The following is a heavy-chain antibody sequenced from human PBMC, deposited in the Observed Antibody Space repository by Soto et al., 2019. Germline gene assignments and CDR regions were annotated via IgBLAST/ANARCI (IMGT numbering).Heavy chain of an antibody. CDR2: ISYDGSNK. D-gene: IGHD6-19*01. V-gene: IGHV3-30*03. Sequence: GGSLRLACAASGFTFSSYGMHWVRQAPGKGLEWVAVISYDGSNKFYADSVKGRFTISRDNAKNSLYLQMNSLRAEDTAVYYCARDPYPGESRGWYATWSAPWGKGPLVTVSS. J-gene: IGHJ5*02. CDR3: ARDPYPGESRGWYATWSAP. CDR1: GFTFSSYG.